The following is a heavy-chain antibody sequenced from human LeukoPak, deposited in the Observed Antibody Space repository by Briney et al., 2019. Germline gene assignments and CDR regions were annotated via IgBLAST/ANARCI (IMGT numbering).Heavy chain of an antibody. CDR1: GGSFSGYY. CDR2: INHSGST. J-gene: IGHJ4*02. Sequence: SETLSLTCAVYGGSFSGYYWSWIRQPPGKGLEWIGEINHSGSTNYNPSLKSRVTISVDRSKNQFSLKLSSVTAADTAVYYCARGQYSYGLYYFDYWGQGTLVTVSS. V-gene: IGHV4-34*01. D-gene: IGHD5-18*01. CDR3: ARGQYSYGLYYFDY.